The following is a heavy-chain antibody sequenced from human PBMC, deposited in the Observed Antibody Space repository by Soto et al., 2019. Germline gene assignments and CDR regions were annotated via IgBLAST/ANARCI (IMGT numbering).Heavy chain of an antibody. CDR1: GYTFTTYG. J-gene: IGHJ4*01. CDR2: ISTYNGNT. CDR3: ARDYYDSSGYYSVEYSFDY. D-gene: IGHD3-22*01. Sequence: QVQLVQSGGVVRKPGASVKVSCKASGYTFTTYGISWVRQAPGQGLEWMGWISTYNGNTFYAKNHQGRVIMTSGTTTSTAYKELRSLRSDDTAVYYCARDYYDSSGYYSVEYSFDYWGQRTLVSVSS. V-gene: IGHV1-18*04.